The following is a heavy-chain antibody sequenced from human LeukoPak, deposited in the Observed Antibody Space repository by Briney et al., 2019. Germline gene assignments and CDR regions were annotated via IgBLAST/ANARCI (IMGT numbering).Heavy chain of an antibody. J-gene: IGHJ4*02. Sequence: GGSLRLSCAASGFTFSSYGMHWVRQAPGKGLEWVAVISYDGSNKYYADSVKGRFTISRDNSKSTLYLQMNSLRAEDTAVYYCAKEGRLDYWGQGTLVTVSS. V-gene: IGHV3-30*18. CDR1: GFTFSSYG. CDR2: ISYDGSNK. CDR3: AKEGRLDY.